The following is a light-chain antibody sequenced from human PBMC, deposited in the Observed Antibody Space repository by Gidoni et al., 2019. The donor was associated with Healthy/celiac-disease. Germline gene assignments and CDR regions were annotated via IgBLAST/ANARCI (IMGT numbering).Light chain of an antibody. J-gene: IGKJ4*01. CDR1: QRVSSSY. CDR2: GAS. Sequence: EIVLTQSPGTLSLSPGDRATLACRASQRVSSSYLAWYQQKPCQAPRLLIYGASSRATGIPERFSGSGSGTDFTLTISRLEPEDFAVYYCQQYGSSPPRLTFGGGTKVEIK. CDR3: QQYGSSPPRLT. V-gene: IGKV3-20*01.